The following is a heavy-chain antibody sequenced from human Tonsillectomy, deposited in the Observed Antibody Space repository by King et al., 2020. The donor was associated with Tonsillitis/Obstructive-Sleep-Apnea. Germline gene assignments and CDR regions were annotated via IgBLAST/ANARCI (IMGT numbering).Heavy chain of an antibody. CDR2: IYYSGST. CDR3: ARMEYRAGNAFDI. Sequence: QLQESGPGLVKPSETLSLTCTVSGGSISSYYWSWIRQPPGKGLEWSGYIYYSGSTNYNPSLKSRVTISVDTSKNQFSLKLSSVTAADTAVYYCARMEYRAGNAFDIWGQGTMVTVSS. CDR1: GGSISSYY. V-gene: IGHV4-59*01. J-gene: IGHJ3*02. D-gene: IGHD2/OR15-2a*01.